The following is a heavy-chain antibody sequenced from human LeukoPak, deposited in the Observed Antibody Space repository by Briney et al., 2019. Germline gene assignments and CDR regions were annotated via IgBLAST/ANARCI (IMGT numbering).Heavy chain of an antibody. CDR1: GYTFTSYG. CDR3: ARFSSGWYHYYFDY. D-gene: IGHD6-19*01. Sequence: ASVTVSCKASGYTFTSYGISWVRQAPGQGLEWMGWISAYNGNTNYAQKLQGRVTMTTDTSTSTAYMELRSLRSDDTAVYYCARFSSGWYHYYFDYWGQGTLVTVSS. J-gene: IGHJ4*02. V-gene: IGHV1-18*01. CDR2: ISAYNGNT.